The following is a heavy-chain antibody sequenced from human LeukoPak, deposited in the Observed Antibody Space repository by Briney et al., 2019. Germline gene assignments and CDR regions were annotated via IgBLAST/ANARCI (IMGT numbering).Heavy chain of an antibody. V-gene: IGHV3-9*01. Sequence: SLRLSWAASGFTFDEYAMHWVRQAPGKSLEWGAGSSWNIGSIGYADSGKGPFTLSRDNAKNSLYLQMNRLRAEDPALYYCEKGQWELLYYFHYWGQGTLVTVPS. CDR1: GFTFDEYA. J-gene: IGHJ4*02. CDR2: SSWNIGSI. CDR3: EKGQWELLYYFHY. D-gene: IGHD1-26*01.